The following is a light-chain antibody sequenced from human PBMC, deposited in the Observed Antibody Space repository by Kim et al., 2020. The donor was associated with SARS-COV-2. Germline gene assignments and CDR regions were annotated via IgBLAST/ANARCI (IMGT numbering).Light chain of an antibody. CDR2: GAS. J-gene: IGKJ2*01. CDR3: HQYNDWPPGDT. Sequence: SPGERATHSCRASQCVSNNLAWYQHKPGQPPRLLIYGASTRATGVPDRFSGSGSGTDFTLTVSSLQSEDFAIYYCHQYNDWPPGDTFGQGTKLEI. V-gene: IGKV3-15*01. CDR1: QCVSNN.